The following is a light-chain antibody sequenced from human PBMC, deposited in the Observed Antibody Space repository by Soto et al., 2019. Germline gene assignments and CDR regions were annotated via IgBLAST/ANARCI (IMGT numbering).Light chain of an antibody. J-gene: IGKJ1*01. CDR3: QQYNSYSAT. CDR2: KAS. CDR1: QSISVW. Sequence: DIQMTQSPSTLSASVGDRVTITCRASQSISVWLAWYQQKAGKAPNLLIYKASRLESGVPSRFSGSGSETEFTLTISGMQPGDSATYYCQQYNSYSATFGQGTKVDI. V-gene: IGKV1-5*03.